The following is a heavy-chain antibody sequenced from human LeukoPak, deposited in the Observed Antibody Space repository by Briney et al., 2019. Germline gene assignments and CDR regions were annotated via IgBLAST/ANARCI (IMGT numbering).Heavy chain of an antibody. CDR3: ARDSIHGGSYSDAFDI. D-gene: IGHD1-26*01. J-gene: IGHJ3*02. CDR2: IIPISGTA. CDR1: GGTFSSYA. V-gene: IGHV1-69*13. Sequence: VASVKVSCKASGGTFSSYAISWVRQAPGQGLGWMGGIIPISGTANYAQKFQGRVTITADESTSTAYMELSSLRSEDTAVYYCARDSIHGGSYSDAFDIWGQGTMVTVSS.